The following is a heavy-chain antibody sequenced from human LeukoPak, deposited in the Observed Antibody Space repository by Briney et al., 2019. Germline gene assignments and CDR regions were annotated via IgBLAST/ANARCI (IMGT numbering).Heavy chain of an antibody. D-gene: IGHD5-12*01. CDR3: ARQYSGYDAIDAFDI. V-gene: IGHV1-2*06. J-gene: IGHJ3*02. CDR1: GYTFTSYG. Sequence: ASVKVSCKASGYTFTSYGISWVRQAPGQGLEWMGRINPNSGGTNYAQKFQGRVTMTRDTSISTAYMELSRLRSDDTAVYYCARQYSGYDAIDAFDIWGQGTMVTVSS. CDR2: INPNSGGT.